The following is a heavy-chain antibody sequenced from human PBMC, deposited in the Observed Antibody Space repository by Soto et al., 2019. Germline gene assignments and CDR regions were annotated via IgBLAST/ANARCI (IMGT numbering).Heavy chain of an antibody. CDR1: GGSIGSSSYY. CDR3: VRVGGYYGDYPNFDY. J-gene: IGHJ4*02. D-gene: IGHD4-17*01. Sequence: SETLSLTCSVSGGSIGSSSYYFGWIRQPPGKGLEWIGNIYYTGSTKYNPSLKSRVTMSVATSKSQVSLRLTSVTAADTAVYYCVRVGGYYGDYPNFDYWGQGTLVTVSS. V-gene: IGHV4-61*05. CDR2: IYYTGST.